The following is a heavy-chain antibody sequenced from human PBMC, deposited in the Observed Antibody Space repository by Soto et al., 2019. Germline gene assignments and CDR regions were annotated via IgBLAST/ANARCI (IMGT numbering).Heavy chain of an antibody. CDR2: IIPIFNTT. Sequence: QVQLVQSGAEVKKPGSSVKVSCKASGGTFSSYAISWVRQAPGQGLEWMGRIIPIFNTTNYAQKFQGRVTVTADDSTTTASMELSSLRSEDTAVYYCAREVGSTWYVRFEPWGQGTLVTVSS. CDR1: GGTFSSYA. V-gene: IGHV1-69*15. J-gene: IGHJ5*02. CDR3: AREVGSTWYVRFEP. D-gene: IGHD6-13*01.